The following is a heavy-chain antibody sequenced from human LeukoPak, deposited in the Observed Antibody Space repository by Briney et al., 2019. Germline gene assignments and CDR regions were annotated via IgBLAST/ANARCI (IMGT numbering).Heavy chain of an antibody. V-gene: IGHV5-51*01. Sequence: PGESLKISCKGSGYSFTSYWIGWVRQMPGKGLEWMGIIYPGDSDTRYSPSFQGQVTTSADKSISTAYLQWSSLKASDTAMYYCARQYCSSTSCYTDNFDYWGQGTLVTVSS. CDR2: IYPGDSDT. CDR3: ARQYCSSTSCYTDNFDY. CDR1: GYSFTSYW. J-gene: IGHJ4*02. D-gene: IGHD2-2*02.